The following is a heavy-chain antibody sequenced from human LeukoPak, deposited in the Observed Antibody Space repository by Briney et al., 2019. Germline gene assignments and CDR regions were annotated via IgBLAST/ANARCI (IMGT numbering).Heavy chain of an antibody. CDR2: INPSGGST. V-gene: IGHV1-46*01. CDR1: GYTFTSYY. D-gene: IGHD7-27*01. CDR3: ARGKVSILSGDAFDI. J-gene: IGHJ3*02. Sequence: VAPVKVSCKASGYTFTSYYMHWVRQAPGQGLEWMGIINPSGGSTSYAQKFQGRVTMTRDTSTSTVYMELSSLRSEDTAVYYCARGKVSILSGDAFDIWGQGTMVTVSS.